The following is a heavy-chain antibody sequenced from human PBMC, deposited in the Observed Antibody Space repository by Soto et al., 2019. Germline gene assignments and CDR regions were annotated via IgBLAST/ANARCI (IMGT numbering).Heavy chain of an antibody. CDR1: GFSLTTGKMG. CDR2: IFSDNER. CDR3: ARMNVDSYQFYYAMDV. J-gene: IGHJ6*02. Sequence: AGPTLVNPTETLTLTCTVSGFSLTTGKMGVSWIRQPPGKALEWLAHIFSDNERSYSTSLQGRLTISKDTSGSQVVLSMTNVDPVDTATYYCARMNVDSYQFYYAMDVCGQGP. D-gene: IGHD4-17*01. V-gene: IGHV2-26*01.